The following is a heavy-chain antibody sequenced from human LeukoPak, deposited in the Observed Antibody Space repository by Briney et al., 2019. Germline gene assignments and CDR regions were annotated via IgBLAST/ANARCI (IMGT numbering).Heavy chain of an antibody. CDR1: GFTFSSYA. CDR2: ISGSGGST. CDR3: AKSSGDITGTTEPFDY. V-gene: IGHV3-23*01. Sequence: GGSLRLSCAASGFTFSSYAMSWVRQAPGKGLEWVSAISGSGGSTYYADSVKGRFTISRDNSKNTLYLQMNSLRAEDTAVYYCAKSSGDITGTTEPFDYWGQGTLVTVSS. D-gene: IGHD1-7*01. J-gene: IGHJ4*02.